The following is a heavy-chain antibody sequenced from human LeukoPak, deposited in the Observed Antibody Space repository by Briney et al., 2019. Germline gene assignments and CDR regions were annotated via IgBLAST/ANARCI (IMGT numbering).Heavy chain of an antibody. CDR3: ARAGGTYYGIAFDI. J-gene: IGHJ3*02. D-gene: IGHD1-26*01. CDR1: GFIFSTYG. V-gene: IGHV3-30*02. Sequence: GGSLRLSCPASGFIFSTYGMHWVRQAPGKGLEWVTFIQYDGGNKNYADSVRGRFTISRDNSKNTLYLQMNSLRAEDTAVYYCARAGGTYYGIAFDIWGQGTMVTVSS. CDR2: IQYDGGNK.